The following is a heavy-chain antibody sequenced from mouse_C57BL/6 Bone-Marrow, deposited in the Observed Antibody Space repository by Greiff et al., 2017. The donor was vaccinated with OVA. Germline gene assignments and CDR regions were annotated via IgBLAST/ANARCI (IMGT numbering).Heavy chain of an antibody. D-gene: IGHD2-5*01. V-gene: IGHV5-4*01. CDR2: ISDGGSYT. CDR1: GFTFSSYA. CDR3: ARTYSNYAMDY. Sequence: DVQLVESGGGLVKPGGSLKLSCAASGFTFSSYAMSWVRQTPEKRLEWVATISDGGSYTYYPDNVKGRFTISRDNAKNNLYLQMSHLKSEDTAMYYCARTYSNYAMDYWGQGTSVTVSS. J-gene: IGHJ4*01.